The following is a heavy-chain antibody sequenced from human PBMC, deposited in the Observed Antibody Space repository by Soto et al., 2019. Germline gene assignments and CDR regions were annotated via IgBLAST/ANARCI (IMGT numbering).Heavy chain of an antibody. D-gene: IGHD2-15*01. J-gene: IGHJ5*02. CDR2: IYWDDDK. V-gene: IGHV2-5*02. CDR3: AHRRRFCSGNSFYSSWFDP. CDR1: GFSLSTSGVG. Sequence: QITLKESGPTLVKPTQTLTLTCTFSGFSLSTSGVGVGWIRQPPGKALEWLALIYWDDDKRYSPSLKSRLTITKDASKNQVVLTMTNMDPVDTATYYCAHRRRFCSGNSFYSSWFDPWGQGTLVTVSS.